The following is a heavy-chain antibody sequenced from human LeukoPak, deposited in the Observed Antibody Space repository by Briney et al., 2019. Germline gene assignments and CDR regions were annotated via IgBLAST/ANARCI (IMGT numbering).Heavy chain of an antibody. CDR1: GGSISSYY. CDR2: IYYSGST. V-gene: IGHV4-59*01. J-gene: IGHJ3*02. D-gene: IGHD1-1*01. Sequence: SETLSLTCTVSGGSISSYYWSWIQQPPGKGLEWIGYIYYSGSTNYNPSLKSRVTISVDTSKNQFSLKLSSVTAADTAVYYCARWGTFNDAFDIWGQGTMVTVSS. CDR3: ARWGTFNDAFDI.